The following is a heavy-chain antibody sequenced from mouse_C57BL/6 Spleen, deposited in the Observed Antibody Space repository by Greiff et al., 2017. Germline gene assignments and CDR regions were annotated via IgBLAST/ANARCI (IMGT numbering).Heavy chain of an antibody. CDR2: IYPGDGDT. CDR3: ARNDYDPYYYAMDY. CDR1: GYAFSSYW. D-gene: IGHD2-4*01. V-gene: IGHV1-80*01. J-gene: IGHJ4*01. Sequence: VQLQESGAELVKPGASVKISCKASGYAFSSYWMNWVKQRPGKGLEWIGQIYPGDGDTTYNGKFKGKATLTADKSSSTAYMQLSSLTSEDSAVYFCARNDYDPYYYAMDYWGQGTSVTVSS.